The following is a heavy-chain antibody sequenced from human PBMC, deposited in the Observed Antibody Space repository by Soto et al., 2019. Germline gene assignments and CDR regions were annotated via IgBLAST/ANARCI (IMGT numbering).Heavy chain of an antibody. J-gene: IGHJ5*02. CDR2: IYVTGAV. Sequence: SETLSLTCSVSGAALNSGNYYWSWIRQVPGKGLEWIGHIYVTGAVDYNPSLRDRITISQDTSERQFSLNLRLVTAADTAVYYCARPRIATNNYKWFDPWGQGTLVTVSS. CDR1: GAALNSGNYY. CDR3: ARPRIATNNYKWFDP. D-gene: IGHD2-21*01. V-gene: IGHV4-31*03.